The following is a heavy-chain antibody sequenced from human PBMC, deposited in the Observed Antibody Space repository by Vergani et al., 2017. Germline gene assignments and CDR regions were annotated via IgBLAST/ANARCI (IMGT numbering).Heavy chain of an antibody. CDR3: ARDGYYDSSGYPR. CDR2: IYYSGST. Sequence: QVQLQESGPGLVKPSETLSLTCTVSGGSVSSGSYYWSWIRHPPGKGLEWIGYIYYSGSTNYNPSLKSRVTISVDTSKNQFSLKLSSVTAADTAVYYCARDGYYDSSGYPRWGQGTLVTVSS. CDR1: GGSVSSGSYY. V-gene: IGHV4-61*01. J-gene: IGHJ4*02. D-gene: IGHD3-22*01.